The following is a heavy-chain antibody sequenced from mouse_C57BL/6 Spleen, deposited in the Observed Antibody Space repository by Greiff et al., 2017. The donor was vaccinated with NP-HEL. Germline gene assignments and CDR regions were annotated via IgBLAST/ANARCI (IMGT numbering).Heavy chain of an antibody. Sequence: DVKLVESEGGLVQPGSSMKLSCTASGFTFSDYYMAWVRQVPEKGLEWVANINYDGSSTYYLDSLKSRFIISRDNAKNILYLQMSSLKSEDTATYYCARDYGSSSLDYWGQGTTLTVSS. D-gene: IGHD1-1*01. V-gene: IGHV5-16*01. CDR3: ARDYGSSSLDY. CDR1: GFTFSDYY. J-gene: IGHJ2*01. CDR2: INYDGSST.